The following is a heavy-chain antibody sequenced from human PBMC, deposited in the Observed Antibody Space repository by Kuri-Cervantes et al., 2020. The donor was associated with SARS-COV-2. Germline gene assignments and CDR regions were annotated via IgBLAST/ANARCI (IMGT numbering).Heavy chain of an antibody. V-gene: IGHV1-8*01. CDR1: GYTFTSYD. CDR3: ARDTSSPPSMTVVYYYGMDV. D-gene: IGHD6-13*01. J-gene: IGHJ6*02. Sequence: ASVKVSCKASGYTFTSYDINWVRQDTGQGLEWMGWMNPNNGNTRYAQKFQGRVTMTRNTSTSTVYMELISLRSEDTAVYYCARDTSSPPSMTVVYYYGMDVWGQGTTVTVSS. CDR2: MNPNNGNT.